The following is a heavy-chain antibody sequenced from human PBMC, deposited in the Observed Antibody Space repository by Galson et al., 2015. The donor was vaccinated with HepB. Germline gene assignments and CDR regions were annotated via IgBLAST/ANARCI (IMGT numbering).Heavy chain of an antibody. J-gene: IGHJ5*02. Sequence: LRLSCAASGFTFSSYGMHWVRQAPGKGLEWVAVIWYDGSNKYYADSVKGRFTISRDNSKNTLYLQMNSLRAEDTAVYYCARVTDSSSSGGSRGSRGWFDPWGQGTLVTVSS. CDR1: GFTFSSYG. V-gene: IGHV3-33*01. CDR3: ARVTDSSSSGGSRGSRGWFDP. CDR2: IWYDGSNK. D-gene: IGHD6-6*01.